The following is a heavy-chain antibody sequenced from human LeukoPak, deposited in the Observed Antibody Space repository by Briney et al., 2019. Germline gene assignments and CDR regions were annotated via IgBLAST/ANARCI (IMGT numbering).Heavy chain of an antibody. V-gene: IGHV3-33*01. D-gene: IGHD5-12*01. CDR2: IWYDGSNK. J-gene: IGHJ4*02. CDR1: GFTFSSYG. CDR3: ARGHGVWWLRLRPERFIDY. Sequence: GGSLRLSCAASGFTFSSYGMHWVRQAPGKGLEWVAVIWYDGSNKYYADSVKGRFTISRDNSKNTLYLQMNSLRAEDTAVYYCARGHGVWWLRLRPERFIDYWGQGTLVTVSS.